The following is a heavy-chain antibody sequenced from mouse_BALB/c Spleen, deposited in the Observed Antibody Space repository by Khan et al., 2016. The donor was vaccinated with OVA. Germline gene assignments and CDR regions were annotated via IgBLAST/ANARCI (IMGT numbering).Heavy chain of an antibody. CDR1: GFNIKDTY. V-gene: IGHV14-3*02. Sequence: VQLQQSGAELVKPGASVKLSCTASGFNIKDTYMYWVKQRPEQGLEWIGRIDPSNGNTKYDPNFQGKATITADTSSNTAYLQLRSLTSEDTAVYYCALRGDIYDVYYGDPVDYWGQGTSVTVSS. CDR3: ALRGDIYDVYYGDPVDY. D-gene: IGHD2-3*01. CDR2: IDPSNGNT. J-gene: IGHJ4*01.